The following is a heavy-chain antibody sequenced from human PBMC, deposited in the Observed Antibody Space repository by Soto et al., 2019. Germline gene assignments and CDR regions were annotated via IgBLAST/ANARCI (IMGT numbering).Heavy chain of an antibody. CDR1: GGAISSGDLY. CDR3: ARADDFSDRFDY. J-gene: IGHJ4*02. V-gene: IGHV4-30-4*01. CDR2: IYYSGST. Sequence: PAETLSLTCTVSGGAISSGDLYWIWMGQPPGKGLELIGNIYYSGSTYYNPSLRSRAIMSVDTSQNQFSLKLSSLTAADTAVYFCARADDFSDRFDYWGQGALVTVSS. D-gene: IGHD4-17*01.